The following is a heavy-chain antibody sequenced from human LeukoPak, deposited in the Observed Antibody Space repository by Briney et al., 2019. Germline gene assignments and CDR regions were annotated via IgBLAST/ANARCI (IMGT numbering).Heavy chain of an antibody. J-gene: IGHJ4*02. CDR1: GFTFDDYA. V-gene: IGHV3-9*01. Sequence: GGSLRLSCAASGFTFDDYAMHWVRQAPGKGLEWVSGISWNSGSIDYAASVKGRFIISRDNAKKSLYLQMNSLRPEDTALYYCAKGTGRYWTFFDSWGQGTQVTVSS. D-gene: IGHD1-26*01. CDR2: ISWNSGSI. CDR3: AKGTGRYWTFFDS.